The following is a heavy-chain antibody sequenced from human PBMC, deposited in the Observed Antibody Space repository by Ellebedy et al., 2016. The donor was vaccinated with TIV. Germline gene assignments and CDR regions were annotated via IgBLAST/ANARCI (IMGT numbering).Heavy chain of an antibody. CDR2: IWYDGSNK. V-gene: IGHV3-33*01. Sequence: GESLKISCAASGFTFSSYGMHWVRQAPGKGLEWVAVIWYDGSNKYYADSVKGRFTISRDNSKNTLYLQMNSLRAEDTAVYYCARDVGGSYSSLAFDIWGQGTMVTVSS. CDR1: GFTFSSYG. D-gene: IGHD1-26*01. J-gene: IGHJ3*02. CDR3: ARDVGGSYSSLAFDI.